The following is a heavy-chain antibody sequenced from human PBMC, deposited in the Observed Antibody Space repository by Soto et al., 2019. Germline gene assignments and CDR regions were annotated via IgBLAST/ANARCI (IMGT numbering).Heavy chain of an antibody. CDR2: ISGSGGST. CDR3: AKARYYDSTGYLYYFDY. D-gene: IGHD3-22*01. CDR1: GFTFSSYA. V-gene: IGHV3-23*01. J-gene: IGHJ4*02. Sequence: GGSLRLSCAASGFTFSSYAMSWVRQAPGKGLEWVSSISGSGGSTYYADSVKGRFTISRDNSKNTLYLQMNSLRAEDTAVYYCAKARYYDSTGYLYYFDYWGQGTLVTVSS.